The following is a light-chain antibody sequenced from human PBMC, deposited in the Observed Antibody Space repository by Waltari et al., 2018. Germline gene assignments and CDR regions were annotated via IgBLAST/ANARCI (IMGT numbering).Light chain of an antibody. CDR3: QHYGSSPPGA. CDR1: QSVSSRY. Sequence: EIVLTQSPGTLSLSPGERATLSCRASQSVSSRYLAWYQQKSGQAPRLLIFNASNRATGIPDRFTGSGSGTDFTLTIRRLEPEDFAVYYCQHYGSSPPGAFGQGTKVEIK. CDR2: NAS. J-gene: IGKJ1*01. V-gene: IGKV3-20*01.